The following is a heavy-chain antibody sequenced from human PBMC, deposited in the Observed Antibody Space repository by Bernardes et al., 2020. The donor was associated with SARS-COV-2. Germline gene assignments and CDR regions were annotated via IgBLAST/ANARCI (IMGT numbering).Heavy chain of an antibody. CDR1: GSTLTELS. J-gene: IGHJ6*02. V-gene: IGHV1-24*01. CDR3: ATAAVVVVPAANYPNYYYYYGMDV. Sequence: ASLKVSFKFSGSTLTELSMHWVRPAPGKGLACMGRFDPEAGETIYPQKFQGRFTLPEHTSTDTAYMELSSLRSEDTAVYYCATAAVVVVPAANYPNYYYYYGMDVWGQGTTVTVSS. D-gene: IGHD2-2*01. CDR2: FDPEAGET.